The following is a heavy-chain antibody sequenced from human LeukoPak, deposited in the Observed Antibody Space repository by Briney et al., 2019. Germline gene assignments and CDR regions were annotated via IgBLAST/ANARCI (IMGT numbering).Heavy chain of an antibody. Sequence: GASVTVSCTASGGTFSSYAISWVRQAPGQGLEWMRGIIPIFGTANYAQKFQGRVTITADESTSTAYMELSSLRPEDTAVYYCARGGLEYGSSCHFDYWGQGTLVTVSS. CDR3: ARGGLEYGSSCHFDY. D-gene: IGHD6-6*01. J-gene: IGHJ4*02. V-gene: IGHV1-69*01. CDR1: GGTFSSYA. CDR2: IIPIFGTA.